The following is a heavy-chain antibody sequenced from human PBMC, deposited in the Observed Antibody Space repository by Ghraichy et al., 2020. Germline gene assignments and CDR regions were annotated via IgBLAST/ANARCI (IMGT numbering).Heavy chain of an antibody. CDR2: ISYDGSNK. V-gene: IGHV3-30*18. CDR3: AKDERIAAAGTPPAIDY. D-gene: IGHD6-13*01. J-gene: IGHJ4*02. CDR1: GFTFSSYG. Sequence: GESLNISCAASGFTFSSYGMHWVRQAPGKGLEWVAVISYDGSNKYYADSVKGRFTISRDNSMNTLYLQMNSLRAEDTAVYYCAKDERIAAAGTPPAIDYWGQGTLVTVSS.